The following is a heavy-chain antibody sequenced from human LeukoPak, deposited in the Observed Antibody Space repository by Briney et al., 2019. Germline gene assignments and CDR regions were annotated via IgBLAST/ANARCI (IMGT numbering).Heavy chain of an antibody. CDR2: ISASSSTK. J-gene: IGHJ4*02. V-gene: IGHV3-48*02. CDR1: GFTFTSDS. Sequence: GGSLRLSCAASGFTFTSDSMNWVRQAPGKGLEWLSYISASSSTKYYADSVRGRFSISRDNAKNSVFLQMNSLRDDDTAVYHCARDPYDSSWGLCYFDYWGQGNLVTVSS. D-gene: IGHD3-22*01. CDR3: ARDPYDSSWGLCYFDY.